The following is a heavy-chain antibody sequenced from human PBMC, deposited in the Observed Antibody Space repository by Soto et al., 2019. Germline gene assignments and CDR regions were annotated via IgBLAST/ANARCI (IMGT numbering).Heavy chain of an antibody. J-gene: IGHJ5*02. CDR2: ISYDGSNK. D-gene: IGHD6-6*01. Sequence: GGSLRLSCAASGFTFSSYGMHWVRQAPGKGLEWVAVISYDGSNKYYADSVKGRFTISRDNSKNTLYLQMNSLRAEDTAVYYCAKVAIAARPLGWFDPWGQGTLVTVSS. V-gene: IGHV3-30*18. CDR1: GFTFSSYG. CDR3: AKVAIAARPLGWFDP.